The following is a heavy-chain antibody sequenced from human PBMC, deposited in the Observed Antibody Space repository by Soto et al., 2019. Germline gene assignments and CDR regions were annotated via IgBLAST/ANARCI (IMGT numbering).Heavy chain of an antibody. J-gene: IGHJ3*02. CDR1: GYSISSRNW. CDR2: IYHSGST. D-gene: IGHD5-18*01. CDR3: ASYSYGTGDAYDI. Sequence: QVQLQESGPGLVKPSDTLSLTCVVSGYSISSRNWWGWIRQPPGKGLEWIGEIYHSGSTNYNPSLKRRVTISVDKSKNQFSLKLSSVTAADTAVYYCASYSYGTGDAYDIWGQGTMVTVSS. V-gene: IGHV4-28*01.